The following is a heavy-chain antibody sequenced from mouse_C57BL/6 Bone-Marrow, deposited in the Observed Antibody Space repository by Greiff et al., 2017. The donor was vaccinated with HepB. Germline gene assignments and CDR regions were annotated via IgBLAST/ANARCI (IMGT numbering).Heavy chain of an antibody. V-gene: IGHV1-72*01. J-gene: IGHJ2*01. Sequence: QVQLQQPGAELVKPGASVKLSCKASGYTFTSYWMHWVKQRPGRGLEWIGRIDPNSGGTKYNEKFKSKATLTGDKPSSTAYMQLSSLTSEDSAVYYGAMGEKTSPYYFDYWGQGTTLTVSS. CDR2: IDPNSGGT. CDR1: GYTFTSYW. CDR3: AMGEKTSPYYFDY. D-gene: IGHD6-2*01.